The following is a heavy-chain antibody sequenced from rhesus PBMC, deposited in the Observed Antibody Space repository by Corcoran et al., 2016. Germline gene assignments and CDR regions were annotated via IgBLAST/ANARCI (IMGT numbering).Heavy chain of an antibody. V-gene: IGHV1-111*02. CDR2: VDPKDGEA. CDR3: ATGGITGTTFDY. CDR1: GYTFTDYY. Sequence: EVQLVQSGAEVKKPGASVKISCKASGYTFTDYYLHWVRQAPGKGLEWLGRVDPKDGEAIHAQKFQYRVTITADTSTDTAYMELSGLRSEDTAVYYCATGGITGTTFDYWGQGVLVTVSS. J-gene: IGHJ4*01. D-gene: IGHD1-7*02.